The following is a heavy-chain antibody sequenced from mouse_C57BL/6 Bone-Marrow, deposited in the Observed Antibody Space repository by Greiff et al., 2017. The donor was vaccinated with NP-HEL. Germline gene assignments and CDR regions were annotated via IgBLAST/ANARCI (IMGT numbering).Heavy chain of an antibody. CDR3: ARPGYGSSSAGFAY. D-gene: IGHD1-1*01. J-gene: IGHJ3*01. Sequence: EVQGVESGGGLVQPGGSLKLSCAASGFTFSDYGMAWVRQAPRKGPEWVAFISNLAYSIYYADNVTGRFTISRENAKNTLSLEMSSLRSEDTAMYYCARPGYGSSSAGFAYWGQGTLVTVSA. CDR1: GFTFSDYG. V-gene: IGHV5-15*01. CDR2: ISNLAYSI.